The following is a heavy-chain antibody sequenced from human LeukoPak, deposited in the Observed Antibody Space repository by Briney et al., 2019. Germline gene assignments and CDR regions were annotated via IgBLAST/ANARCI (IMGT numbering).Heavy chain of an antibody. CDR1: GYSVTSYW. CDR2: IYPGDSDT. D-gene: IGHD2-2*02. CDR3: ARPYCSSTTCYKYGMDV. J-gene: IGHJ6*02. Sequence: GESLKISCQGSGYSVTSYWIGWVRQMPGKGLEWMGIIYPGDSDTRYSPSFQGQVTISADKSISTAYLQWSSLKASDTAMYYCARPYCSSTTCYKYGMDVWGQGTTVTVSS. V-gene: IGHV5-51*01.